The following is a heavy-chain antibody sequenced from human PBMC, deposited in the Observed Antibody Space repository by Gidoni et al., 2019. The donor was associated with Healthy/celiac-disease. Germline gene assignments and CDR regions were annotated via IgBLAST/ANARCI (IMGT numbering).Heavy chain of an antibody. CDR1: GFPFSSYG. J-gene: IGHJ4*02. CDR2: IWYDGSNK. CDR3: ARDWDYGGNSGLDY. D-gene: IGHD4-17*01. Sequence: QVQLVESGGGVVQPGSSLSLSCAASGFPFSSYGMHWVRQAPGKGLEWVAVIWYDGSNKYYADSVKGRFTISRDNSKNTLYLQMNSLRAEDTAVYYCARDWDYGGNSGLDYWGQGTLVTVSS. V-gene: IGHV3-33*01.